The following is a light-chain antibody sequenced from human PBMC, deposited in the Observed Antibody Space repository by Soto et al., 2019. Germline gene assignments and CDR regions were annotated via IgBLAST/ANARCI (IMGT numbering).Light chain of an antibody. Sequence: QSALTQPASVSGSPGQSMTISCTGTSSDVGGYNYVSWYQQHPGKAPKLMIDDVSNRPSGVSNRFSGSKSGNTASLTICVLQAEDEADYYCSSYTSSSSVVFGGGTKLTVL. J-gene: IGLJ2*01. V-gene: IGLV2-14*01. CDR1: SSDVGGYNY. CDR2: DVS. CDR3: SSYTSSSSVV.